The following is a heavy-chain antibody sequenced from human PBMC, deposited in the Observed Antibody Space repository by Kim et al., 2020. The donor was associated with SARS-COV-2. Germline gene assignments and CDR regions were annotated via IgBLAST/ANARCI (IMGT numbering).Heavy chain of an antibody. J-gene: IGHJ4*02. CDR3: TFRRRCYTEGSDY. Sequence: GGSLRLSCAASGITFSDAWLSWVRQAPGKGLEWVGRIKSKADGGTADYAAPVEGRFIISRDDSRNALFLQMNSLKTEDTAVYYCTFRRRCYTEGSDYWGQGDLGCVSS. CDR2: IKSKADGGTA. D-gene: IGHD2-15*01. CDR1: GITFSDAW. V-gene: IGHV3-15*01.